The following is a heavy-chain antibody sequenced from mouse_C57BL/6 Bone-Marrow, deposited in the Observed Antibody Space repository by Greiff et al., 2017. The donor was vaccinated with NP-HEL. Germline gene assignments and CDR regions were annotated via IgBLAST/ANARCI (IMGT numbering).Heavy chain of an antibody. CDR1: GFSFNTYA. V-gene: IGHV10-1*01. CDR2: IRSKSNNNAT. Sequence: EVKLVESGGGLVQPKGSLKLSCAASGFSFNTYAMNWVRQAPGKGLEWVARIRSKSNNNATYYADSGKDRFTIARDDRESKMYLRRNKLKNEDTAMYYCLRQRSRLPRYFDVWGTGTTVTVSS. CDR3: LRQRSRLPRYFDV. J-gene: IGHJ1*03. D-gene: IGHD2-4*01.